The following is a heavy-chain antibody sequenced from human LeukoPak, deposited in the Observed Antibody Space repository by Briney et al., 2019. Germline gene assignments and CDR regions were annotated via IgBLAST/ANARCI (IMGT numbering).Heavy chain of an antibody. J-gene: IGHJ4*02. CDR1: GFSFSSYW. V-gene: IGHV3-74*01. CDR2: INSDGSST. Sequence: PGGSLRLSCAVSGFSFSSYWMHWVRHAPPKGLGWVSRINSDGSSTTYADSGKGRFTISRDNAKNTLYLQMNSLRAEDTAVYYCAILWFGEMRTVDYWGQGTLVTVSS. D-gene: IGHD3-10*01. CDR3: AILWFGEMRTVDY.